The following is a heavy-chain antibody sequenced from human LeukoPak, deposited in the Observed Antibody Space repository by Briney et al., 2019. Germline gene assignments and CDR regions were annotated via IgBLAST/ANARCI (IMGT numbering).Heavy chain of an antibody. D-gene: IGHD5-12*01. CDR3: ASLGGYSGVHFDY. CDR2: IYYSGST. V-gene: IGHV4-39*07. Sequence: SETLSLTCTVSGGSISSSSYYWGWIRQPPGKGLEWIGSIYYSGSTYYNPSLKSRVTISVDTSKNQFSLKLSSVTAADTAVYYCASLGGYSGVHFDYWGQGTLVTVSS. J-gene: IGHJ4*02. CDR1: GGSISSSSYY.